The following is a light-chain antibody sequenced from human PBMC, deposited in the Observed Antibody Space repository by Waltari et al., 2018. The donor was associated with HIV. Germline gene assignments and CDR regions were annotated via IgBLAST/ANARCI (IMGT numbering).Light chain of an antibody. CDR1: ISNIGMHA. CDR2: RKN. J-gene: IGLJ2*01. Sequence: QPALTQPPSASGTTGQRVTISSYGSISNIGMHAVYRYQHLPGTAPKLLIYRKNQRPSGVPDRFSGSNSGTSASLAISGLRSEDEADYYCATLDDSLSVVVFGGGTKLTVL. CDR3: ATLDDSLSVVV. V-gene: IGLV1-47*01.